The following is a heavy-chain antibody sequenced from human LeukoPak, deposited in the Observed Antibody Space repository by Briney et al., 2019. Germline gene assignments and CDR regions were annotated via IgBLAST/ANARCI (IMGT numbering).Heavy chain of an antibody. Sequence: ASMKVSCKASGYTFTGYYMHWVRQAPGQGLEWMGWINPNSGGTNYAQKFQGRVTMTRDTSISTAYMELSRLRSDDTAVYYCARLRYFDWLSYYYYGMDAWGQGTTVTVSS. J-gene: IGHJ6*02. CDR2: INPNSGGT. V-gene: IGHV1-2*02. D-gene: IGHD3-9*01. CDR3: ARLRYFDWLSYYYYGMDA. CDR1: GYTFTGYY.